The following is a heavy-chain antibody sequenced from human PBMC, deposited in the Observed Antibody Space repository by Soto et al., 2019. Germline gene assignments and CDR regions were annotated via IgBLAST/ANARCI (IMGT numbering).Heavy chain of an antibody. CDR2: MNDSGGRT. CDR3: AKPHQLARISVFDY. CDR1: GFTFSIYA. D-gene: IGHD1-1*01. J-gene: IGHJ4*02. Sequence: GSLRLSCAASGFTFSIYAMRWVRQAPGKGLEWVSAMNDSGGRTYYAGSVKGRFTISRDNSKNTLFLQMNSLRADDTAVYYCAKPHQLARISVFDYWGQGTMVTVSS. V-gene: IGHV3-23*01.